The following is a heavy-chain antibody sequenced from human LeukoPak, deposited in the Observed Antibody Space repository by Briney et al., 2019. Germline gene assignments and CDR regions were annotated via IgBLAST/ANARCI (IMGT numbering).Heavy chain of an antibody. CDR2: INPSGGST. D-gene: IGHD3-3*01. J-gene: IGHJ3*02. CDR3: ARMPITIFGVVIIFDAFDI. V-gene: IGHV1-46*01. CDR1: GYTFTSYY. Sequence: ASVKVSCKASGYTFTSYYMHWVRQAPGQGLEWMGIINPSGGSTSYAQKFQGRVTMTRDTSTSTVYMELSSLRAEDTAVYYCARMPITIFGVVIIFDAFDIWGQGTMVTVSS.